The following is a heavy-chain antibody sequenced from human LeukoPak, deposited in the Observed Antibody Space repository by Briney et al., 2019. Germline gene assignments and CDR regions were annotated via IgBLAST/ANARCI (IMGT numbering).Heavy chain of an antibody. J-gene: IGHJ4*02. CDR2: INHSGST. D-gene: IGHD3-22*01. CDR3: ARGHGSYYYDSSGYLGVFDY. V-gene: IGHV4-31*03. Sequence: PSETLSLTCTVSGGSISSGGYYWSWIRQHPGKGLEWIGEINHSGSTNYNPSLKSRVTISVDTSKNQFSLKLSSVTAADTAVYYCARGHGSYYYDSSGYLGVFDYWGQGTLVTVSS. CDR1: GGSISSGGYY.